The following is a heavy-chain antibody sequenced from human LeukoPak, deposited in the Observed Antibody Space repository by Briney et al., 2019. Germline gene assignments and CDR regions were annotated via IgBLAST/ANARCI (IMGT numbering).Heavy chain of an antibody. Sequence: SETLSLTCTVSGGSICSYYWSWIRQPPGKGLEWIGYIYYSGSTNYNPSLKSRVTISVDTSKNQFSLKLSSVTAADTAVYYCAREWSSSSPFDYWGQGTLVTVSS. CDR2: IYYSGST. V-gene: IGHV4-59*01. CDR3: AREWSSSSPFDY. D-gene: IGHD6-6*01. CDR1: GGSICSYY. J-gene: IGHJ4*02.